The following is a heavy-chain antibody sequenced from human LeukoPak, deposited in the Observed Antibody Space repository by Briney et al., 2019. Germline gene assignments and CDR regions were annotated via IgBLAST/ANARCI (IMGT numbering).Heavy chain of an antibody. CDR2: ISSSGSTI. V-gene: IGHV3-48*03. J-gene: IGHJ6*03. D-gene: IGHD2-21*02. CDR1: GFTFSSYE. Sequence: PGGSLRLSCAASGFTFSSYEMNWVRQAPGKGLEWVSYISSSGSTIYYADSVKGRFTISRDNAKNSLYLQMNSLRAEDTAVYYCARYGGDSYYYYYMDVWGKGTTVTVSS. CDR3: ARYGGDSYYYYYMDV.